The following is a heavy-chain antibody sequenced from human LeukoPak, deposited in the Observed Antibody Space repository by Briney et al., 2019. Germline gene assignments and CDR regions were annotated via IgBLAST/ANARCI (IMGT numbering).Heavy chain of an antibody. CDR3: AREANLWSGHTLDY. CDR2: ISYDGSNK. Sequence: GGSLRLSCAASGFTFNTYTMHWVRQAPGKGLEWVAVISYDGSNKYYADSVKGRFTISRDNSKNTLYLQMSSLRGEDTAVYYCAREANLWSGHTLDYWGQGTLVTVSS. J-gene: IGHJ4*02. V-gene: IGHV3-30-3*01. D-gene: IGHD3-3*01. CDR1: GFTFNTYT.